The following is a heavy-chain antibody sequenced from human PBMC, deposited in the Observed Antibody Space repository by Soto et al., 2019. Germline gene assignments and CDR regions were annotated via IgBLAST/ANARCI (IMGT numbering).Heavy chain of an antibody. CDR2: IYYSGST. CDR3: ARDPDYGPNLGVFDY. CDR1: GGSISSGDYY. Sequence: QVQLQESGPGLVKPSQTLSLTCTVSGGSISSGDYYWSWIRQPPGKGLEWIGYIYYSGSTYYNPSLKSRVTISVDTSKNQFSLKLSSVTAADTAVYYCARDPDYGPNLGVFDYWGQGTLVTVSS. J-gene: IGHJ4*02. D-gene: IGHD4-17*01. V-gene: IGHV4-30-4*01.